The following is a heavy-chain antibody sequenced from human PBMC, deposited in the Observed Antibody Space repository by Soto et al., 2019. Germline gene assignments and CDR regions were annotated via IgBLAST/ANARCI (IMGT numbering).Heavy chain of an antibody. CDR1: GFFFSSYT. D-gene: IGHD6-19*01. CDR2: FSATSENT. Sequence: EVQLLESGGGLVQPGGSLRLSCVGSGFFFSSYTMTWVRQAPGKGLEWVSSFSATSENTYYADSVRGRFTIPRDNSKNTLVLQMNSLPAEDTAMYYCAKARDQQWVRLPFDYWGQGILVIVSS. V-gene: IGHV3-23*01. CDR3: AKARDQQWVRLPFDY. J-gene: IGHJ4*02.